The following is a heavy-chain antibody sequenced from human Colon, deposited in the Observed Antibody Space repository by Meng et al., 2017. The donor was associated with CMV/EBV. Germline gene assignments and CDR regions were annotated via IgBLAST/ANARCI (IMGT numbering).Heavy chain of an antibody. CDR3: ARLGDGYGADF. J-gene: IGHJ4*02. CDR2: IYPGDSDT. D-gene: IGHD1-26*01. Sequence: SCKGSGNSFTNSWIGWVRQMPGKGLEWMGIIYPGDSDTRYSPSFQGQVSFSADKSISTAFLQWRSLKASDTAMYYCARLGDGYGADFWGQGTLVTVSS. V-gene: IGHV5-51*01. CDR1: GNSFTNSW.